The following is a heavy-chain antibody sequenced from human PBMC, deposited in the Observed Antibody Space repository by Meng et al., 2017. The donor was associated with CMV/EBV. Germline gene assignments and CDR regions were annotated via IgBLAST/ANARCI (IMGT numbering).Heavy chain of an antibody. CDR2: ISYDGSNK. D-gene: IGHD2-2*01. J-gene: IGHJ3*02. CDR1: GFTFSRYA. Sequence: LSLTCAASGFTFSRYAMHWVRQAPGKGLEWVAVISYDGSNKYYADSVKGRFTISRDNSKNTLYLQMNSLRAEDTAVYYCAREWVVVPASVGGVDAFDIWGQGTMVTVSS. CDR3: AREWVVVPASVGGVDAFDI. V-gene: IGHV3-30*14.